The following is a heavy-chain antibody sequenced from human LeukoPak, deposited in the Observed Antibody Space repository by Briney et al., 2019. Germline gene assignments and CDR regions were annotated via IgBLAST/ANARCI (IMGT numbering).Heavy chain of an antibody. CDR1: GFTFSSYG. CDR2: MRYDGSNK. J-gene: IGHJ4*02. D-gene: IGHD1-26*01. Sequence: PGGSLRLSCAASGFTFSSYGMHWVRQAPGKGLEWVAFMRYDGSNKYYADSVKGRFTISRDNSKNTLYLQMNSLRAEDTAVYYCAKAVRVGATSLGDYWGQGTLVTVSS. CDR3: AKAVRVGATSLGDY. V-gene: IGHV3-30*02.